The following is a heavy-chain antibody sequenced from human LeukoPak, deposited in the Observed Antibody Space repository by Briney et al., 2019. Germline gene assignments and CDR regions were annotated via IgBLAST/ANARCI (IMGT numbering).Heavy chain of an antibody. V-gene: IGHV4-34*01. Sequence: PSETLSLTCAVYGGSFSGYYWSWIRQPPGKGLEWIGEINHSGSTNYNPSLKSRVTISVDTSKNQFSLKLSSVTAADTAVYYCARHPHYVWGSYRHFDYWGQGTLVTVSS. CDR3: ARHPHYVWGSYRHFDY. D-gene: IGHD3-16*02. J-gene: IGHJ4*02. CDR2: INHSGST. CDR1: GGSFSGYY.